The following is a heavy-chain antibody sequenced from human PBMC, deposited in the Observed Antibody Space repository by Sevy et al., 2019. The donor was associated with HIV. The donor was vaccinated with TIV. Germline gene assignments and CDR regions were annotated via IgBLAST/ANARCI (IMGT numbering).Heavy chain of an antibody. CDR2: IWYDGSNN. J-gene: IGHJ4*02. V-gene: IGHV3-33*01. D-gene: IGHD6-19*01. Sequence: GGSLRLSCAASGFTFSSYGMHWVRQAPGKGLEWVAVIWYDGSNNYYADSVKGRFTISRDNSKNTLYLQMNSLRAEDTAVYYCARDGLSSGWLFDYWGQGTLVTVSS. CDR3: ARDGLSSGWLFDY. CDR1: GFTFSSYG.